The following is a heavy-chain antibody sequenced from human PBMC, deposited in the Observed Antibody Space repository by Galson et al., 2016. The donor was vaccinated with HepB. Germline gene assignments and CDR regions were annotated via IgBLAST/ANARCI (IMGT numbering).Heavy chain of an antibody. V-gene: IGHV3-23*01. CDR3: ARGHDANSFILDY. CDR1: GFIFSDYA. Sequence: SLRLSCAASGFIFSDYAMTWVRQAPGKGLEWVSSLYGGGYGPRYADSVKGRFTISRDNAKNTLYLQMSSLRAEDTAVYYCARGHDANSFILDYWGQGTLVTVSS. J-gene: IGHJ4*02. D-gene: IGHD3-3*02. CDR2: LYGGGYGP.